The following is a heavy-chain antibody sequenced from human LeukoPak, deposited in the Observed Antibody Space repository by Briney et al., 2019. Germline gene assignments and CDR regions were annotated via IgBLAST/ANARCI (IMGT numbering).Heavy chain of an antibody. CDR3: ARYSGSYSYYFDY. J-gene: IGHJ4*02. CDR2: ISGSGGST. Sequence: GGSLRLSCAASGFTFSSYAMSWVRQAPGKGLEWVSAISGSGGSTYYADSVKGRFTISRDNSKNTLYLQMNSLRAEDTAVYYCARYSGSYSYYFDYWGQGTLVTVSS. V-gene: IGHV3-23*01. D-gene: IGHD1-26*01. CDR1: GFTFSSYA.